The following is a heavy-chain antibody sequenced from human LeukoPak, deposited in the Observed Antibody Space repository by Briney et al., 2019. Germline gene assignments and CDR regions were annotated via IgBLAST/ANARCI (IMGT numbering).Heavy chain of an antibody. D-gene: IGHD2-15*01. Sequence: NPSQTLSLTCTVSGVSISSGDYYWGWIRQPPGKGLEWIGYIYYSGSTYYNPSLKSRVTISVDTSKNQFSLKLSSVTAADTAVYYCARALAQGYCSGGSCSDDRYYFDYWGQGTLVTVSS. CDR3: ARALAQGYCSGGSCSDDRYYFDY. CDR1: GVSISSGDYY. CDR2: IYYSGST. V-gene: IGHV4-30-4*01. J-gene: IGHJ4*02.